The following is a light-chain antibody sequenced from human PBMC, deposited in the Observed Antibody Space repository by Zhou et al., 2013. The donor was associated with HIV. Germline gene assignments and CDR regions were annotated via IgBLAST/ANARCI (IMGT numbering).Light chain of an antibody. CDR3: QQYGNSPQT. V-gene: IGKV3-20*01. Sequence: EIVLTQSPGTLSLSPGERATLSCRASQSLSNTFLAWYHQKPGQPPRLLIYDVSSRATGIPDRFSGSGSGTDFTLTISRLEPEDFAVYYCQQYGNSPQTFGQGTKVEI. J-gene: IGKJ1*01. CDR2: DVS. CDR1: QSLSNTF.